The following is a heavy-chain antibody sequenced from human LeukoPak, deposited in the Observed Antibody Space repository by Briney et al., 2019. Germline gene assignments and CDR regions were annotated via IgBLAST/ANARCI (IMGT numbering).Heavy chain of an antibody. CDR2: IRVNGRNT. D-gene: IGHD3-22*01. V-gene: IGHV3-23*01. CDR1: GLTSITYA. J-gene: IGHJ4*02. CDR3: ARDCPRPPTYYYDSSNL. Sequence: GGSLTLSWSAAGLTSITYATSSARPPPRKWREWGSSIRVNGRNTYYADSVKGRFTISRDNSKNTLYLQMNSLRVEDTAVYYCARDCPRPPTYYYDSSNLWGEGPLVTVSS.